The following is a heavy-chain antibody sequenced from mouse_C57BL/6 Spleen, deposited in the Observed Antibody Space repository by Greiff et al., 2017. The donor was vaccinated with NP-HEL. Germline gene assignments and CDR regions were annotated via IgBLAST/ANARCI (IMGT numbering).Heavy chain of an antibody. J-gene: IGHJ3*01. D-gene: IGHD2-4*01. Sequence: VKLVESGAELVKPGASVKMSCKASGYTFTTYPIEWMKQNHGKSLEWIGNFHPYNDDTKYNEKFKGKATLTVEKSSSTVYLELSRLTSDDSAVYYCARRGDYDGSWFAYWGQGTLVTVSA. V-gene: IGHV1-47*01. CDR2: FHPYNDDT. CDR3: ARRGDYDGSWFAY. CDR1: GYTFTTYP.